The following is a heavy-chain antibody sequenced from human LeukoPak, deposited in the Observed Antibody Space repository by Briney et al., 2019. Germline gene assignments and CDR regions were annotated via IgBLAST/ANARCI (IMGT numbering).Heavy chain of an antibody. J-gene: IGHJ4*02. D-gene: IGHD1-26*01. CDR1: GGSISSSY. Sequence: SETLSLTCTVSGGSISSSYWSWIRQPPGKGLEWIGYIYYSGSTNYNPSLKSRVTISVDTSKNQFSLKLSSVTAADTAVYYCARDVTYYTYWGQGTLVTVSS. CDR2: IYYSGST. CDR3: ARDVTYYTY. V-gene: IGHV4-59*01.